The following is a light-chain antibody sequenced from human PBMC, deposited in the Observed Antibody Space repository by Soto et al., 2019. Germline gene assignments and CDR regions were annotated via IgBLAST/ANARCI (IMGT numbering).Light chain of an antibody. J-gene: IGLJ2*01. V-gene: IGLV2-14*01. Sequence: QSALTQPASVSGSPGQSITISCTGTSSDVGGYNYVSWYQQHPGKAPKLMIYDVSNRPSGVSNRCSGSKSGNTASLTISGLQDEDEAEYYCSSYTSSSMVFGGGTKVTVL. CDR1: SSDVGGYNY. CDR3: SSYTSSSMV. CDR2: DVS.